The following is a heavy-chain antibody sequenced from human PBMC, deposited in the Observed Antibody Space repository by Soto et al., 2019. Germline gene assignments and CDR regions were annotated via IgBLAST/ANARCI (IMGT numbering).Heavy chain of an antibody. V-gene: IGHV1-3*01. CDR1: GYTFTSYA. J-gene: IGHJ6*02. D-gene: IGHD3-10*01. CDR3: ASPSPYYCGSGSYSSRGYYYYGMDV. Sequence: AASVKVSCKASGYTFTSYAMHWVRQAPGQRLEWMGWINAGNGNTKYSQKFQGRVTITRDTSASTAYMELSSLRSEDTAVYYCASPSPYYCGSGSYSSRGYYYYGMDVWGQGTTVTVSS. CDR2: INAGNGNT.